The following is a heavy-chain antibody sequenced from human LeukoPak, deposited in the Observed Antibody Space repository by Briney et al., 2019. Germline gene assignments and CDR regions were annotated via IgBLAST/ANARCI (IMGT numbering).Heavy chain of an antibody. Sequence: ASVKVSCKASGYTFTSYYMHWVRQAPGQGLEWMGGIIPIFGTANYAQKFQGRVTITADESTSTAYMELSSLRSEDTAVYYCARSLGYCSSTSCPDDYWGQGTLVTISS. CDR1: GYTFTSYY. D-gene: IGHD2-2*01. V-gene: IGHV1-69*13. CDR3: ARSLGYCSSTSCPDDY. J-gene: IGHJ4*02. CDR2: IIPIFGTA.